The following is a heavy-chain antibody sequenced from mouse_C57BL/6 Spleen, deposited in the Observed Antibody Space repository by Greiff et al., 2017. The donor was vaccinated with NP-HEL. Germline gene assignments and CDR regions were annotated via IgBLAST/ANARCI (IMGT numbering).Heavy chain of an antibody. CDR3: ARWGGSGYVSWFAY. J-gene: IGHJ3*01. Sequence: VQLQQPGAELVRPGSSVKLSCKASGYTFTSYWMHWVKQRPIQGLEWIGNIDPSDSETNYNQKFKDKTTWTVDKSSSTAYMQISSLTSEDSAVYYCARWGGSGYVSWFAYWGQGTLVTVSA. V-gene: IGHV1-52*01. D-gene: IGHD3-2*02. CDR1: GYTFTSYW. CDR2: IDPSDSET.